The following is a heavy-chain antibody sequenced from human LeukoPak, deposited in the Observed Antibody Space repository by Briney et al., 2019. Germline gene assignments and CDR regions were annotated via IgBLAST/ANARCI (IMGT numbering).Heavy chain of an antibody. D-gene: IGHD3-16*02. CDR1: GDSISSYY. V-gene: IGHV4-59*08. Sequence: SETLSLTCTVSGDSISSYYWSWIRQPPGKGLEWIGYIYYSGSTNYNPSLKSRVTISVDTSKNQFSLKLSSVTAADAAVYYCASSMITFGGVIVYFDYWGQGTLVTVSS. J-gene: IGHJ4*02. CDR2: IYYSGST. CDR3: ASSMITFGGVIVYFDY.